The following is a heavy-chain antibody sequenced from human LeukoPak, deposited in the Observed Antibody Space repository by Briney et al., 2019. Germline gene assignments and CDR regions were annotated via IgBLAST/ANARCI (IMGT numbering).Heavy chain of an antibody. CDR1: GYTFTSYD. Sequence: ASVKVSCKASGYTFTSYDISWVRQAPGQGLEWMGWISTDNGNTNYAQNLQGRVTMTTDTATSTAYMELRSLRSDDTAMYYCARYRSNFWSDYMPYYFNYWGQGTLVTVSS. CDR2: ISTDNGNT. D-gene: IGHD3-3*01. V-gene: IGHV1-18*01. J-gene: IGHJ4*02. CDR3: ARYRSNFWSDYMPYYFNY.